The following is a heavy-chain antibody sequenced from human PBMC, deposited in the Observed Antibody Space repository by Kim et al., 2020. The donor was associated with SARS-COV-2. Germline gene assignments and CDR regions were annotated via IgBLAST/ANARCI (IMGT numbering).Heavy chain of an antibody. Sequence: SETLSLTCTVSGGSISSGGYYWSWIRQPPGKGLEWIGYIYYSGSTYYNPSLKSRVTISVDTSKNQFSLKLSSVTAADTALYYCARGGELSLFYYYYGMGVWGQGTTVTVSS. V-gene: IGHV4-30-4*01. CDR1: GGSISSGGYY. CDR2: IYYSGST. D-gene: IGHD3-16*02. CDR3: ARGGELSLFYYYYGMGV. J-gene: IGHJ6*02.